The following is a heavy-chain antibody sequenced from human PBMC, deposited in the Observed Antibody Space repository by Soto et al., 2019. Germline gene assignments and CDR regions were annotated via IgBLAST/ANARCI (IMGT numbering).Heavy chain of an antibody. J-gene: IGHJ5*02. CDR3: ATDPRGYVNWFDP. CDR2: FDPEDGET. CDR1: GYTLTELS. V-gene: IGHV1-24*01. Sequence: RASVKVSCKVSGYTLTELSMHWVRQAPGKGLEWMGGFDPEDGETIYAQKFQGRVTMTEDTSTDTAYMELSSLRSEDTAVYYCATDPRGYVNWFDPWGQGTLVTVSS. D-gene: IGHD5-12*01.